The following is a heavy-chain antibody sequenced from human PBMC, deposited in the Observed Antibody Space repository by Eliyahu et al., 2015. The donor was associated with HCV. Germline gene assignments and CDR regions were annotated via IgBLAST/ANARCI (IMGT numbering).Heavy chain of an antibody. Sequence: EMQLVESGGGLVQPGGSLRLSCAASGFSFSSHWMTWVRQEPGKGLEWVAXIDRDGSERYYVDSXKGRFTISRGNGENSLYLQMNSLRAEDTAVYYCARTERSNTLDYWGQGTLVTVSS. CDR1: GFSFSSHW. CDR2: IDRDGSER. CDR3: ARTERSNTLDY. V-gene: IGHV3-7*03. J-gene: IGHJ4*02. D-gene: IGHD1-14*01.